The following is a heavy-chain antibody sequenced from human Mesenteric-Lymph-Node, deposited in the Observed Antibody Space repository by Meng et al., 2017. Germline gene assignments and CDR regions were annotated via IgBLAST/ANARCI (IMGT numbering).Heavy chain of an antibody. J-gene: IGHJ4*02. Sequence: QVQLQASGPGLVKPSQTLSLTSPVSGGSISSGDYCWSWIRKPPGKGREWIGYIYSSGSTYYNPSLKRRITISVDTSKNQFSLRLTSVTAEDTAVYYWAGERRGVATVDYWGQGTLVTVSS. CDR2: IYSSGST. V-gene: IGHV4-30-4*01. D-gene: IGHD5-12*01. CDR3: AGERRGVATVDY. CDR1: GGSISSGDYC.